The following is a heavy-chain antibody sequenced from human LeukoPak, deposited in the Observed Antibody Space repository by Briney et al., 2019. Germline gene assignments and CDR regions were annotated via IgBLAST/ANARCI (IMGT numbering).Heavy chain of an antibody. CDR1: GGSISSGGYS. CDR3: ARVKGYYFDY. Sequence: PSETLSLTCAVSGGSISSGGYSWSWIRQPPGKGLEWIGYIYHSGSTYYNPSLKSRVTISVDRSKNQFSLKLSSVTVADTAVYYCARVKGYYFDYWGQGTLVTVSS. V-gene: IGHV4-30-2*01. J-gene: IGHJ4*02. D-gene: IGHD6-13*01. CDR2: IYHSGST.